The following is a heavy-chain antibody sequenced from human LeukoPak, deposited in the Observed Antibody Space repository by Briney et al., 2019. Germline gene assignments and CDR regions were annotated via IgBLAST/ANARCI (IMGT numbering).Heavy chain of an antibody. Sequence: ASVKVSCKASGYTFTGYYMHWVRQAPGQGLEWMGWINPNSGGTNYAQKFQGRVTMTRDTSISTAYMELSRLRSDDTAVYYCARDRSIAAPYYYYYMDVWGKGTTVTVSS. CDR3: ARDRSIAAPYYYYYMDV. J-gene: IGHJ6*03. CDR1: GYTFTGYY. V-gene: IGHV1-2*02. D-gene: IGHD6-6*01. CDR2: INPNSGGT.